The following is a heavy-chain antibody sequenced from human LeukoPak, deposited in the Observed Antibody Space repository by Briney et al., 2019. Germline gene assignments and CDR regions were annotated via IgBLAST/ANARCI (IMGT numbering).Heavy chain of an antibody. CDR2: ISDSGTT. V-gene: IGHV4-4*07. CDR3: AGRTGHNLLDH. J-gene: IGHJ4*02. D-gene: IGHD1-14*01. CDR1: RGXIINYY. Sequence: SETLSLTCAVSRGXIINYYCTWVRQSAGKGLEWIGRISDSGTTDYNPSLRSRVVMSVDTSKNQFSLTLMSVTAADTAVYYCAGRTGHNLLDHWGQGIQVTVSS.